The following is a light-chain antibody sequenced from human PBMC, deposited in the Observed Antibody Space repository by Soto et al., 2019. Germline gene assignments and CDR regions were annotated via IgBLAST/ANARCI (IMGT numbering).Light chain of an antibody. CDR2: AAT. V-gene: IGKV1-12*01. Sequence: IQLTQSLSSVSASVGDSVTITCRASQGISTYWAWYQQKPGKPPSLLIYAATTLQSGVPSRFSGSVSATDFTLTITSLQPEDFATYYCQPANSLPRTFSQGTKLDNK. J-gene: IGKJ2*02. CDR3: QPANSLPRT. CDR1: QGISTY.